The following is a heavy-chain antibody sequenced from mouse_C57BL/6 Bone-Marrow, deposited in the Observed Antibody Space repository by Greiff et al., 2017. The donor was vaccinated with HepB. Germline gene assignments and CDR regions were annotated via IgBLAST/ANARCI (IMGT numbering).Heavy chain of an antibody. CDR3: TRTYYYGSSPPNFDY. V-gene: IGHV6-6*01. CDR2: IRNKANNHAT. J-gene: IGHJ2*01. CDR1: GFTFSDAW. Sequence: EVQGVESGGGLVQPGGSMKLSCAASGFTFSDAWMDWVRQSPEKGLEWVAEIRNKANNHATYYAESVKGRFTISRDDSKSSVYLQMNSLRAEDTGIYYCTRTYYYGSSPPNFDYWGQGTTLTVSS. D-gene: IGHD1-1*01.